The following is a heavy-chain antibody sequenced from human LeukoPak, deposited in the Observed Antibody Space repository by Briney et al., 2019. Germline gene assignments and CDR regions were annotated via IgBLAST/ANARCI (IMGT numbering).Heavy chain of an antibody. D-gene: IGHD3-3*01. CDR3: ARRDHTYYDFWSGYYSYYMDV. J-gene: IGHJ6*03. V-gene: IGHV1-8*01. CDR2: MNPNSGNT. CDR1: GYTFTGYD. Sequence: ASVRVSCKASGYTFTGYDINWVRQATGQGLEWMGWMNPNSGNTGYAQKFQGRVTMTRNTSISTAYMELSSLRSEDTAVYYCARRDHTYYDFWSGYYSYYMDVWGKGTTVTVSS.